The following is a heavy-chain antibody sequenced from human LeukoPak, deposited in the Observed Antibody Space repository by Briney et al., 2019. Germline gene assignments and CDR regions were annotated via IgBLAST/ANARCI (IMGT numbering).Heavy chain of an antibody. Sequence: ASVKVSCKASGYTFTGYYTHWVRQAPGQVPEWMGWINPNSGGTNYAQKFQGRVTMTRDTSISTAYMELSRLRSDDTAVYYCAREGTGGQRFDPWGQGTLVTVSS. V-gene: IGHV1-2*02. D-gene: IGHD7-27*01. J-gene: IGHJ5*02. CDR2: INPNSGGT. CDR3: AREGTGGQRFDP. CDR1: GYTFTGYY.